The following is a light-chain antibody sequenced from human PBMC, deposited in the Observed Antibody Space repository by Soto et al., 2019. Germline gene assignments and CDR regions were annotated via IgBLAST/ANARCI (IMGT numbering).Light chain of an antibody. CDR3: LHHYNYPLT. J-gene: IGKJ4*01. Sequence: DIQMTQFPSSLSASVGDRVTITCRASQGIGNDLGWYQHKPGKAPKHLIFSASTLDSGVPSRFSGGGFGTEFTLTISSLQPEDFATYYCLHHYNYPLTLGGGTKVEIK. CDR1: QGIGND. CDR2: SAS. V-gene: IGKV1-17*01.